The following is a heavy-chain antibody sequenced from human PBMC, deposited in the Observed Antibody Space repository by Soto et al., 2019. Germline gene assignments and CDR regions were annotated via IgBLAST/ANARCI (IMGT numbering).Heavy chain of an antibody. CDR3: AKEGYGGKGDGFDY. D-gene: IGHD2-15*01. CDR1: GFTFSSYG. V-gene: IGHV3-30*18. CDR2: ISYDGSNK. J-gene: IGHJ4*02. Sequence: QVQLVESGGGVVQPGRSLRLSCAASGFTFSSYGMHWVRQAPGKGLEWVAVISYDGSNKYYADSVKGRFTISRDNSKNTLYLQMNSLRAEDTAVYYCAKEGYGGKGDGFDYWGQGTPVTVSS.